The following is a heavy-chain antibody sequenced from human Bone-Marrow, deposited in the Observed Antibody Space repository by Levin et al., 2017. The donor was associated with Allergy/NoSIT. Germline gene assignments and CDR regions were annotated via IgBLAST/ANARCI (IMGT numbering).Heavy chain of an antibody. CDR3: ARDQGSSWYTQLDSSAEHFQH. CDR1: GFTFSSYS. D-gene: IGHD6-13*01. CDR2: ISSSSSTI. J-gene: IGHJ1*01. V-gene: IGHV3-48*01. Sequence: GGSLRLSCAASGFTFSSYSMNWVRQAPGKGLEWVSYISSSSSTIYYADSVQGRFTISRDNAKNSLYLQMNSLRVEDTAVYYCARDQGSSWYTQLDSSAEHFQHWGQGTLVTVSS.